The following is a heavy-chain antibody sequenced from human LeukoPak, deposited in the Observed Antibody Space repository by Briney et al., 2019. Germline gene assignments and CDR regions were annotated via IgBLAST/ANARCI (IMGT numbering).Heavy chain of an antibody. D-gene: IGHD3-22*01. CDR1: GFTVSSYA. CDR2: ISGSGGST. CDR3: AKMDYYDSSGYPPVDY. V-gene: IGHV3-23*01. J-gene: IGHJ4*02. Sequence: GGSLRLSCAASGFTVSSYAMSWVRQAPGKGLEWVSAISGSGGSTYYADSVKGRFTISRDNFKNTLYLQMNSLRAEDTAVYYCAKMDYYDSSGYPPVDYWGQGTLVTVSS.